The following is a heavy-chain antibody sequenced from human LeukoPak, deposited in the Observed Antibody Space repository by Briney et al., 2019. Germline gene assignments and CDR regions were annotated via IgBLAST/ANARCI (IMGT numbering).Heavy chain of an antibody. CDR3: ARDSPYCSSTSCHGGYYGMDV. V-gene: IGHV3-33*01. CDR1: GFTFSSYG. D-gene: IGHD2-2*01. Sequence: PGRSLRLSCAASGFTFSSYGMHWVRQPPGKGLEWVAVIWYDGSNKYYADSVKGRFTISRDNSKNTLYLQMNSLRAEDTAVYYCARDSPYCSSTSCHGGYYGMDVWGKGTTVTVSS. CDR2: IWYDGSNK. J-gene: IGHJ6*04.